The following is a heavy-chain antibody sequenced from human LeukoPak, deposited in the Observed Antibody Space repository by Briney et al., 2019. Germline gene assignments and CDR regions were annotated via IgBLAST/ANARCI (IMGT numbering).Heavy chain of an antibody. Sequence: PGGSLRLSCAASGFTFSSYGMHWVRQAPGKGLEWVAVISYDGSNKYYADSVKGRFTISRDNSKNTLCLQMNSLRAEDTAVYYCAKDRTWIVGAPPSYWGQGTLVTVSS. CDR3: AKDRTWIVGAPPSY. CDR1: GFTFSSYG. CDR2: ISYDGSNK. J-gene: IGHJ4*02. V-gene: IGHV3-30*18. D-gene: IGHD1-26*01.